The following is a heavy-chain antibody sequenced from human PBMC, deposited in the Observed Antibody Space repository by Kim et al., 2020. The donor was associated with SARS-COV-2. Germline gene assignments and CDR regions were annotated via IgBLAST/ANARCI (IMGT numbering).Heavy chain of an antibody. D-gene: IGHD3-10*01. CDR3: AREIWTPPSLTFFGAGSFFGRGMDG. CDR1: GFTFSGYW. V-gene: IGHV3-7*01. CDR2: INQDETKT. Sequence: GGSLRLSCAASGFTFSGYWMTWVRQAPGKGLEWVADINQDETKTYYVDSLRGRFTISRDKAKSSLYLEMNNLRGEDSAVYYCAREIWTPPSLTFFGAGSFFGRGMDGWGRGTTVTVSS. J-gene: IGHJ6*02.